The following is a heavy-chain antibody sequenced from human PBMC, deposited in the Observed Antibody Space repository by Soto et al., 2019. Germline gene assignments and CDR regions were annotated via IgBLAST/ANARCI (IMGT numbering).Heavy chain of an antibody. J-gene: IGHJ6*02. D-gene: IGHD6-19*01. CDR1: GFTFSSYA. Sequence: PGGSLRLSCAASGFTFSSYAMSWVRQAPGKGLEWVSAISGSGGSTYYADSVKGRFTISRDNSKNTLYLQMNSLRAEDTAVYYCAKGDKVVAGRGSGWYPSYYYYYYGMDVWGQGTTVTVSS. CDR3: AKGDKVVAGRGSGWYPSYYYYYYGMDV. CDR2: ISGSGGST. V-gene: IGHV3-23*01.